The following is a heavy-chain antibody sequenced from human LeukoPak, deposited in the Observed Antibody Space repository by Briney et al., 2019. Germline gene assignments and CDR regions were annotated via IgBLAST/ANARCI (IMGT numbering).Heavy chain of an antibody. CDR1: GVSFSGYA. D-gene: IGHD1-26*01. CDR2: IKYDASDE. V-gene: IGHV3-33*01. Sequence: GGSLRLSCAVSGVSFSGYAMHWVRQAPGKGLEWVGLIKYDASDEYYADSVKGRFTISRDDSRNTLYLQMTSLRAEDTAVYYCARGQSVGWEIGVCDFWGQGSLVTIAS. J-gene: IGHJ4*02. CDR3: ARGQSVGWEIGVCDF.